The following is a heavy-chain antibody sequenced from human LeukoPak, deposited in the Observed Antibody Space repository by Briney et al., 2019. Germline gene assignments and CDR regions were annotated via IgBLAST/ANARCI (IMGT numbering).Heavy chain of an antibody. D-gene: IGHD1-1*01. J-gene: IGHJ4*02. CDR1: GYTFTSYY. V-gene: IGHV1-46*01. CDR3: ARDRPNWKGRVEDPFDY. Sequence: ASVKVSCKASGYTFTSYYMHWVRQAPGQGLEWMGIINPSGGSTSYAQKFQGRVTMTRDTSTSTVYMELSSLRSEDTAVYYCARDRPNWKGRVEDPFDYWGQGTLVTVSS. CDR2: INPSGGST.